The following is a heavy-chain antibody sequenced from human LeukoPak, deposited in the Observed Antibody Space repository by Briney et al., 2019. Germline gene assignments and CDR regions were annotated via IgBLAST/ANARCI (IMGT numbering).Heavy chain of an antibody. V-gene: IGHV5-51*01. CDR3: ATAVAQTHAFDF. D-gene: IGHD4-23*01. CDR2: IYPGDSDT. Sequence: GESLKISCKGSGYSFTNYWIVWVRQMPGEGLEWMGIIYPGDSDTRYSPSFQGQVTISADKSINTAYVQWSSLKASDSAIYYCATAVAQTHAFDFWGQGTMVTVSS. J-gene: IGHJ3*01. CDR1: GYSFTNYW.